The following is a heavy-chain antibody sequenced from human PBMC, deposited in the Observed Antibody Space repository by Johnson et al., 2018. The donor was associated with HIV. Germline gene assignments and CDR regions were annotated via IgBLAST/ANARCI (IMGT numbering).Heavy chain of an antibody. V-gene: IGHV3-30*18. CDR2: ISYDGRNK. D-gene: IGHD1-7*01. J-gene: IGHJ3*02. CDR3: AKGRSGTTASIDAFDI. Sequence: QVQLVESGGDVVQPGRSLRLSCAASGFTFSSYGMHWVRQAPGKGLDWVADISYDGRNKYYANSVKGRFTIFRDNSENTMYLQMNRLRAEDTAVYYCAKGRSGTTASIDAFDIWGQGTMVTVSS. CDR1: GFTFSSYG.